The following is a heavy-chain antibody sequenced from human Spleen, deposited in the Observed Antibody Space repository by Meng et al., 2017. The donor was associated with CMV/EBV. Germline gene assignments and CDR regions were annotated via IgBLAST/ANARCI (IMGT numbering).Heavy chain of an antibody. V-gene: IGHV1-69*11. Sequence: AFGGTFSNFGVNWVGPAPGQGLEWLGRLIPILGTANYARKFRGRVTITADESTTTAYMELSRLRSHDTAVYYCAREGVVGTTNYFDYWGQGTLVTVSS. CDR2: LIPILGTA. D-gene: IGHD1-1*01. J-gene: IGHJ4*02. CDR1: GGTFSNFG. CDR3: AREGVVGTTNYFDY.